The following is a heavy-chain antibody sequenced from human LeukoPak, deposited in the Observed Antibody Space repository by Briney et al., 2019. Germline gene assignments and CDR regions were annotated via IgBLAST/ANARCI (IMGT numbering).Heavy chain of an antibody. Sequence: PGGSLRLSCAASGFIFSSYWMSWVRQAPGKGLEWVASIKQDGSEKYYVDSVKGRFTISRDNAKNSLYLQMNSLRAEDTAVYYCARGVILDYWGQGTLVTVSS. CDR3: ARGVILDY. V-gene: IGHV3-7*04. D-gene: IGHD2/OR15-2a*01. CDR1: GFIFSSYW. CDR2: IKQDGSEK. J-gene: IGHJ4*02.